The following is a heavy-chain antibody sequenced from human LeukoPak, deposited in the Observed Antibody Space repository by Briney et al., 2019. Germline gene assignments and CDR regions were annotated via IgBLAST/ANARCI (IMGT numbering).Heavy chain of an antibody. Sequence: ASVKVSCKASGYTFTSYDINWVRQATGQGLEWMGWMNPNSGNTGYAQKFQGRVTMTRNTSISTAYMELSSLGSEDTAVYYCAKAPVTSCRGAFCYPFDSWGQGTLVTVSS. CDR2: MNPNSGNT. V-gene: IGHV1-8*01. CDR1: GYTFTSYD. D-gene: IGHD2-15*01. J-gene: IGHJ4*02. CDR3: AKAPVTSCRGAFCYPFDS.